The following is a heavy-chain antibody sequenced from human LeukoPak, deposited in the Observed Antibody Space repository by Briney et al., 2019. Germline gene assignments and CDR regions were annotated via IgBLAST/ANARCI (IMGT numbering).Heavy chain of an antibody. CDR3: AREILGGFNPGAY. CDR1: LDSTTSNF. CDR2: IHRSGSP. D-gene: IGHD1-14*01. V-gene: IGHV4-4*02. Sequence: PSETLSLTCTVSLDSTTSNFWSWVRQPPGKGLEWIGEIHRSGSPNYNPSLQSRVTISIDRSRNQTALELSSVTAADTAVYYCAREILGGFNPGAYWGQETLVTVSS. J-gene: IGHJ4*02.